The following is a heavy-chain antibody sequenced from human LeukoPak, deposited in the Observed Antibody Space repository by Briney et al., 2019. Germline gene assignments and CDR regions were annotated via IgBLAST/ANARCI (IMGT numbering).Heavy chain of an antibody. Sequence: GGSLRLSCAASGFTFSSYAMSWVRQAPGKGLEWVSGLSGSGGSTYYADSVKGRFTISRDNSKNTLYLQMSSLRAEDTAIYYCAKYVTAKGPPYGLDVWGQGTTVTVSS. CDR1: GFTFSSYA. D-gene: IGHD1-14*01. J-gene: IGHJ6*02. CDR2: LSGSGGST. V-gene: IGHV3-23*01. CDR3: AKYVTAKGPPYGLDV.